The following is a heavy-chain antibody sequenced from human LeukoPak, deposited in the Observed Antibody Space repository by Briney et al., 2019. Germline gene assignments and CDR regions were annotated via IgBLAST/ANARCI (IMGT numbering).Heavy chain of an antibody. CDR2: INSDGKST. D-gene: IGHD3-22*01. J-gene: IGHJ4*02. CDR1: GFTFSTSW. V-gene: IGHV3-74*01. Sequence: GGSLRLSCAASGFTFSTSWMHWVRQAPGKGLVWVSRINSDGKSTNYADSVKGRFTISRDKAKNTLYLQMNSLRTEDMAVYYCVRDMGYYDKVWGQGTLVTVSS. CDR3: VRDMGYYDKV.